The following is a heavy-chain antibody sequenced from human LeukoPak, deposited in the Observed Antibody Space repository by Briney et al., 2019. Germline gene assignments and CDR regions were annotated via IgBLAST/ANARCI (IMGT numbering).Heavy chain of an antibody. CDR2: IYYSGST. V-gene: IGHV4-31*03. CDR1: GGSISSGGYY. J-gene: IGHJ5*02. Sequence: SETLSLTCTVSGGSISSGGYYWSWIRQHPGKGLEWIGYIYYSGSTYYNPSLKSRVTISVDTSKNQFSLKLSSVTAADTAVYYCARVLGDIVVVPAAKGWFDPWGQGTLVTVSS. CDR3: ARVLGDIVVVPAAKGWFDP. D-gene: IGHD2-2*01.